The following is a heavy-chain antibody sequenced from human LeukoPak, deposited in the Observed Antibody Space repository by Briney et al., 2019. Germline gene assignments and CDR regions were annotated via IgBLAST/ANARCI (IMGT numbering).Heavy chain of an antibody. V-gene: IGHV4-59*01. CDR2: IYYSGST. J-gene: IGHJ4*02. CDR3: ARGGYYNILTNFRSRISGFDY. CDR1: GGSISSYY. Sequence: SETLSLTCTVSGGSISSYYWSWIRQPPGKGLEWIGYIYYSGSTNYNPSLKSRVTISVDTSKNQFSLKLSSVTAADTAVYYCARGGYYNILTNFRSRISGFDYWGQGTLVTVSS. D-gene: IGHD3-9*01.